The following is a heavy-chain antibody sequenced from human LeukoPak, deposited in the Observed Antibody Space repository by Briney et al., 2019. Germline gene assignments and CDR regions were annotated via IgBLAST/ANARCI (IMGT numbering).Heavy chain of an antibody. V-gene: IGHV3-48*04. CDR2: ISSSGSTI. CDR1: GFTFSPFW. Sequence: PGGSLRLSCATSGFTFSPFWIHWVRQAPWKGLEWVSYISSSGSTIYYADSVKGRFTISRDNAKNSLYLQMNSLRAEDTAVYYCAELGITMIGGVWGKGTTVTISS. D-gene: IGHD3-10*02. J-gene: IGHJ6*04. CDR3: AELGITMIGGV.